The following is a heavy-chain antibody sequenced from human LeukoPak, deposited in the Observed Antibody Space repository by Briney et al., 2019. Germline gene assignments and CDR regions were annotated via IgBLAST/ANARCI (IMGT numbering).Heavy chain of an antibody. Sequence: GGTLRLSCVASGFTFRSHGMNWVRQAPGKGLEWVSGISPNGVITYYADSVKGRFTISRDNSKGTVYLQMNILRGEDTALYYCAKDLRWPGDYYFDYWGQGTLVIVSS. CDR1: GFTFRSHG. V-gene: IGHV3-23*01. D-gene: IGHD4-23*01. J-gene: IGHJ4*02. CDR2: ISPNGVIT. CDR3: AKDLRWPGDYYFDY.